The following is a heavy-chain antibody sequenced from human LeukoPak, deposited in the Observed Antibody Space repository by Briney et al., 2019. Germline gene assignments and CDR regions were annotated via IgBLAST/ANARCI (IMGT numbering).Heavy chain of an antibody. CDR3: ARSSLGYYDSSGYYFRVGYYMDV. Sequence: GASAKVSCKASGYTFTSYYMHWVRQAPGQGLEWMGIINPSGGSTSYAQKFQGRVTMTRDTSTSTVYMELSSLRSEDTAVYYCARSSLGYYDSSGYYFRVGYYMDVWGKGTTVTVSS. V-gene: IGHV1-46*01. D-gene: IGHD3-22*01. CDR1: GYTFTSYY. CDR2: INPSGGST. J-gene: IGHJ6*03.